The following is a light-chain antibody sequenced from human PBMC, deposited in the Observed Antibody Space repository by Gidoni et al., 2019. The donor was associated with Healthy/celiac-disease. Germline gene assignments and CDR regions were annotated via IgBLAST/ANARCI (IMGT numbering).Light chain of an antibody. CDR2: GAS. V-gene: IGKV3-15*01. J-gene: IGKJ2*01. CDR1: QSVSSN. Sequence: EIVMTQFPATLSVSPGERATLPCRASQSVSSNLAWYQQKPGQAPRLLIYGASTRATGIPARFSGSGSGTEFTLTISSLQSEDFAVYYCQQYNNWPGTFGQGTKLEIK. CDR3: QQYNNWPGT.